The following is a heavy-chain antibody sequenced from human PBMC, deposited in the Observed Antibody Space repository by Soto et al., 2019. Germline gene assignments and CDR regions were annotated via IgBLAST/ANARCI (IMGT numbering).Heavy chain of an antibody. V-gene: IGHV4-59*01. CDR3: ARGPWGSSRLDFDY. J-gene: IGHJ4*02. CDR1: GDSINYSY. D-gene: IGHD3-16*01. Sequence: VQLQESGPGLVKPSETLSLTCSVSGDSINYSYWSWIRQSPGKGLEWIGYIYYRGDTSYSPSLESRVSISVDTSKNQFSLKLASEIAADTGVYYCARGPWGSSRLDFDYWGPGTLVTVSS. CDR2: IYYRGDT.